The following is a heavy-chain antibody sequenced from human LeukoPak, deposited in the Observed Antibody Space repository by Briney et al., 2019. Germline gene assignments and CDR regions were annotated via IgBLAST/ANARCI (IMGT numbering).Heavy chain of an antibody. CDR1: GFTFSSYG. Sequence: GGSLRLSCAASGFTFSSYGMHWVRQAPGKGLEWVAFIRYDGSNKYYADSVKGRFTISRDNSKNTLYLQMNSLRAEDTAVYYCAKSPAAAAGSGRGYYYYYMDVWGKGTTVTISS. V-gene: IGHV3-30*02. CDR3: AKSPAAAAGSGRGYYYYYMDV. J-gene: IGHJ6*03. CDR2: IRYDGSNK. D-gene: IGHD6-13*01.